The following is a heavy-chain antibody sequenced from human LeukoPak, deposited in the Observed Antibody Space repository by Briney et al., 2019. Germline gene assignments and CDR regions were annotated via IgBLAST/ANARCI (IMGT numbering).Heavy chain of an antibody. J-gene: IGHJ3*02. CDR2: ISSSSSYI. Sequence: PGGSPRLSCAASGFTFSSYSMNWVRQAPGKGLEWVSSISSSSSYIYYADSVKGRFTISRDNAKNSLYLQMNSLRAEDTAVYYCARDSANWNEGAFDIWGQGTMVTVSS. D-gene: IGHD1-1*01. CDR3: ARDSANWNEGAFDI. CDR1: GFTFSSYS. V-gene: IGHV3-21*01.